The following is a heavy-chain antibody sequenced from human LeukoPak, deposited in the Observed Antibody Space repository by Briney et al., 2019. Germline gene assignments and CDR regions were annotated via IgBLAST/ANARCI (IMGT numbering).Heavy chain of an antibody. CDR3: AREMRKTGSSWYGDY. D-gene: IGHD6-13*01. CDR2: ISSSSYI. Sequence: GGSLRLSCAASGFTFSSYTMNWVRQAPGKRLEWVSSISSSSYIYYADSVKGRFTISRDDAKNSLYLQMNSLRAEDTAIYYCAREMRKTGSSWYGDYWGREPWSPSPQ. V-gene: IGHV3-21*01. J-gene: IGHJ4*02. CDR1: GFTFSSYT.